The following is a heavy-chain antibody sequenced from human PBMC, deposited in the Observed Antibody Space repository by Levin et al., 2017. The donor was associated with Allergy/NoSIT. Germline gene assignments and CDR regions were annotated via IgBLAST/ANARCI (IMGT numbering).Heavy chain of an antibody. CDR3: AGSYSGLGSGYDLPFGY. CDR1: GFTFSSYS. V-gene: IGHV3-21*01. Sequence: GESLKISCAASGFTFSSYSMNWVRQAPGKGLEWVSSISSSSSYIYYADSVKGRFTISRDNAKNSLYLQMNSLRAEDTAVYYCAGSYSGLGSGYDLPFGYWGQGTLVTVSS. J-gene: IGHJ4*02. CDR2: ISSSSSYI. D-gene: IGHD5-12*01.